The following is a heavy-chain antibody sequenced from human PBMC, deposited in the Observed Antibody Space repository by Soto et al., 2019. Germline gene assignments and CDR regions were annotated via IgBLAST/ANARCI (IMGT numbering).Heavy chain of an antibody. D-gene: IGHD3-10*01. Sequence: WGSLRLSCAASGFTFSSFAMSWVRQAPGKGLEWVSAISSRGSNTYYVDSVKGRFTISEDNSKSTLYLQMNSLRAEDTAVYYCAKPSYLTREYYFDYWGQGTLVTVSS. CDR1: GFTFSSFA. CDR2: ISSRGSNT. J-gene: IGHJ4*02. CDR3: AKPSYLTREYYFDY. V-gene: IGHV3-23*01.